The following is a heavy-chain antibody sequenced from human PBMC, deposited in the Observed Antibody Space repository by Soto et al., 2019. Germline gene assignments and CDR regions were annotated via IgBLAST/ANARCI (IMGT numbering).Heavy chain of an antibody. Sequence: GGSLRLSCAASGFTFSDYYMSWIRQAPGKGLEWVSYISSGASNMYYADSVKGRFTISRDNAQSSLYLQMNSLRVEDTAVYYCARDPNYDFWSGYRNKEGTYGMDVWGQGTTVTVSS. J-gene: IGHJ6*02. CDR3: ARDPNYDFWSGYRNKEGTYGMDV. D-gene: IGHD3-3*01. CDR2: ISSGASNM. CDR1: GFTFSDYY. V-gene: IGHV3-11*04.